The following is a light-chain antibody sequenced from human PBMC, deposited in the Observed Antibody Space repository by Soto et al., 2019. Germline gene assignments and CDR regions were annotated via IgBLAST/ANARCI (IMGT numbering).Light chain of an antibody. Sequence: EIVMTQSPATLSVSPGETATLSCRASQSLSSNLAWYQQKPGQAPRLLIYSASTRATGIPGRFSGSGSGTEFTLTISSLQPEDFALYYCQQYNKGWTFGQGTKLEIK. V-gene: IGKV3-15*01. CDR1: QSLSSN. J-gene: IGKJ1*01. CDR3: QQYNKGWT. CDR2: SAS.